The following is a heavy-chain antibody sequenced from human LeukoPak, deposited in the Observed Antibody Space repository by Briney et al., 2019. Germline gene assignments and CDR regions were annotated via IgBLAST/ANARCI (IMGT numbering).Heavy chain of an antibody. CDR1: GFIFGNHW. D-gene: IGHD1-26*01. Sequence: GGSLRLSCAGSGFIFGNHWMNWVRQAPGKGLEWVAFIRYDGSNKYYADSVKGRFTISRDNSKNTLYLQMNSLRAEDTAVYYCAKDPQLYSGSYYFDYWGQGTLVTVSS. CDR2: IRYDGSNK. J-gene: IGHJ4*02. CDR3: AKDPQLYSGSYYFDY. V-gene: IGHV3-30*02.